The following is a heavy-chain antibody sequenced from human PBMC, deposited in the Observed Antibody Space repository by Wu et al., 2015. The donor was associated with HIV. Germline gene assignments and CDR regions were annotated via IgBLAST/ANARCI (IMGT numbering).Heavy chain of an antibody. Sequence: QVQLVQSGAEVKKPGSSVKVSCKASGGTFSSYAISWVRQAPGQGLEWMGGIIPIFGTANYAQKFQGRVTITADESTSTAYMELSSLRSEDTAVYYCARGPMRVVILEYYYYYYMDVWGKGTTVTVSS. J-gene: IGHJ6*03. CDR1: GGTFSSYA. CDR2: IIPIFGTA. D-gene: IGHD3-3*01. CDR3: ARGPMRVVILEYYYYYYMDV. V-gene: IGHV1-69*12.